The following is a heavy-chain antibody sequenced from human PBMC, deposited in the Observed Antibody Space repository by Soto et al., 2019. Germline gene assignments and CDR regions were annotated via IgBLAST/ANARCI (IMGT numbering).Heavy chain of an antibody. CDR2: VNPILSMS. J-gene: IGHJ4*02. V-gene: IGHV1-69*02. Sequence: QVQLVQSGAELKKPGSSVKVSCKASGATFSFYTINWVRQAPGLGLEWMGRVNPILSMSNYAQKFQGRVTMNADKSTSTAYMELRSLTSADTAFYYCATSYGSGYRAFDYWGQGALVTVSS. D-gene: IGHD3-10*01. CDR1: GATFSFYT. CDR3: ATSYGSGYRAFDY.